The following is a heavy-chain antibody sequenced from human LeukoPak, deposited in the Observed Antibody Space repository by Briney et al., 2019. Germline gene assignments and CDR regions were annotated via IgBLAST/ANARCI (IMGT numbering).Heavy chain of an antibody. V-gene: IGHV1-18*01. CDR2: ISAYNGNT. Sequence: ASVKVSCKASGYTFTSYGISWVRQAPGQGLEWMGWISAYNGNTNYAQKLQGRVTMTTDTSTSTAYMELRSLRSDDTAVYYCARDAWPTYYYDSSGSFDPWGQGTLVTVSS. J-gene: IGHJ5*02. CDR3: ARDAWPTYYYDSSGSFDP. CDR1: GYTFTSYG. D-gene: IGHD3-22*01.